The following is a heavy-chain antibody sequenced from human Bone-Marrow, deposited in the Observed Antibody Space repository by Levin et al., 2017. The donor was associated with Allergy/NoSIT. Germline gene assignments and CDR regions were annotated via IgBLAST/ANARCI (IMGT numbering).Heavy chain of an antibody. Sequence: EASVKVSCKASGGTFSSYAISWVRQAPGQGLEWMGGIIPIFGTANYAQKFQGRVTITADESTSTAYMELSSLRSEDTAVYYCARVGGKLLWFGELHARRARNNWFDPWGQGTLVTVSS. CDR2: IIPIFGTA. V-gene: IGHV1-69*13. D-gene: IGHD3-10*01. J-gene: IGHJ5*02. CDR1: GGTFSSYA. CDR3: ARVGGKLLWFGELHARRARNNWFDP.